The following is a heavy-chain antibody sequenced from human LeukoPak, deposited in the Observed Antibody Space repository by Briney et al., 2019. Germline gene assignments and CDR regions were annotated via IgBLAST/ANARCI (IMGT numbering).Heavy chain of an antibody. Sequence: GESLKISCKGSGDSFTSYWIGWVRQMPGKGLEWMGIIYPGDSDTRYSPSFQGQVTISADKSISTAYLQWSSLKASDTAMYYCARSSVEVAAQIDYWGQGTLVTVSS. J-gene: IGHJ4*02. CDR2: IYPGDSDT. CDR1: GDSFTSYW. CDR3: ARSSVEVAAQIDY. V-gene: IGHV5-51*06. D-gene: IGHD2-15*01.